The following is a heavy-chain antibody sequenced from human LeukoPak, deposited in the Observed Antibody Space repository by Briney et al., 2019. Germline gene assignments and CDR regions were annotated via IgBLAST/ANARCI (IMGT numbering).Heavy chain of an antibody. D-gene: IGHD6-13*01. J-gene: IGHJ5*02. Sequence: GGSLRLSCAASGFTFSGSAMHWVRQASGKGLEWVGRIRSKANSYATAYAASVKGRFTISRDDSKNTAYLQMNSLKTEDTAVYYCTTPGIAAASPNWFDPWAREPWSPSPQ. CDR1: GFTFSGSA. CDR2: IRSKANSYAT. V-gene: IGHV3-73*01. CDR3: TTPGIAAASPNWFDP.